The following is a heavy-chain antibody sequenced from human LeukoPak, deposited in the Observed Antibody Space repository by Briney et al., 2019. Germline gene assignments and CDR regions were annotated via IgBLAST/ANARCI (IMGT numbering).Heavy chain of an antibody. CDR1: GFTFSSYG. V-gene: IGHV3-30*02. CDR2: IRYDGSSK. D-gene: IGHD2-15*01. Sequence: GGSLRLSCAASGFTFSSYGMHWVRQAPGKGLKWEAFIRYDGSSKYFADSVKGRFTISRDNSKNTLYLQMNSLRAEDTAVYYCARAGYCSGGSCMGGYMDVWGKGTTVTVSS. CDR3: ARAGYCSGGSCMGGYMDV. J-gene: IGHJ6*03.